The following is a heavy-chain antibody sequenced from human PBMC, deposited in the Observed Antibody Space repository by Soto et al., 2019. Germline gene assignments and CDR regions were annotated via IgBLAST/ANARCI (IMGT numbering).Heavy chain of an antibody. CDR3: SRAAGVSDAMFDY. Sequence: GGSLRLSCAAFGFRFGNYGMAWVRQGPGKGLQWVATISAYADNRHYADSVKGRFSISRDYSTNTMYLHMNSLRGDDSAVYFCSRAAGVSDAMFDYSGRGTQVTVYS. CDR2: ISAYADNR. V-gene: IGHV3-23*01. D-gene: IGHD2-8*01. J-gene: IGHJ5*01. CDR1: GFRFGNYG.